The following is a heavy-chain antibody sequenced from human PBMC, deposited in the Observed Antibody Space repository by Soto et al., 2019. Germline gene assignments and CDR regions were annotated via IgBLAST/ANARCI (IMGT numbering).Heavy chain of an antibody. V-gene: IGHV1-46*01. CDR3: ARDMREGLSGWHGVDY. CDR1: GYTFTSYY. Sequence: QVQLVQSGAEGKKPGASVKVSCKPFGYTFTSYYIHWVRQAPGEGLEWMGIVNPSSGVTGYTQKFQGRVTMTTDTSTSTVYMELSSLRSEDTAVYYCARDMREGLSGWHGVDYWGQGTLVTVSS. J-gene: IGHJ4*02. CDR2: VNPSSGVT. D-gene: IGHD6-19*01.